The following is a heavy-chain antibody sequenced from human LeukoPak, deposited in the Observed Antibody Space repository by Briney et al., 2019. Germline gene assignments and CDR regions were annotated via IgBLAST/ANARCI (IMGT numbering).Heavy chain of an antibody. CDR3: AKALRPTYYYDSSGYPDAFDI. CDR2: ISGSGGST. Sequence: GGSLRLYCAASGFTFSSYAMSWVRQAPGKGLEWVSAISGSGGSTYYADSVKGRFTISRDNSKNTLYLQMNSLRAEDTAVYYCAKALRPTYYYDSSGYPDAFDIWGQGTMVTVSS. V-gene: IGHV3-23*01. CDR1: GFTFSSYA. J-gene: IGHJ3*02. D-gene: IGHD3-22*01.